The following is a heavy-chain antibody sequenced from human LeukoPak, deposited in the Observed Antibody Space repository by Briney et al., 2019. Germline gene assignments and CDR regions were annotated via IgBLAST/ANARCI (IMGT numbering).Heavy chain of an antibody. D-gene: IGHD4-17*01. V-gene: IGHV1-2*02. Sequence: ASVKVSCKASGYTFTGYYMHWVRQAPGQGLEWMGWINPNSGGTNYAQKFQGRVTMTRDTSISTAYMELSRLRSDDTAVYYCARVTGGDLAYGMDVWGQGTTVTVSS. CDR3: ARVTGGDLAYGMDV. J-gene: IGHJ6*02. CDR2: INPNSGGT. CDR1: GYTFTGYY.